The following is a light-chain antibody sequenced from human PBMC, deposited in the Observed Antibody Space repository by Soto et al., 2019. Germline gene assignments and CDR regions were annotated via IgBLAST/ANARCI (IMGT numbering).Light chain of an antibody. V-gene: IGLV1-44*01. Sequence: QSVLTQPPSASGTPGQRVTISCSGSSSNIGSNTVNWYQQLPGTAPQLLISCNNQRPSGVPDRFSGSKSGTSASLAISGLQSEDEDDYYCAAWDASRNGWVFGGGTKVTVL. CDR1: SSNIGSNT. CDR3: AAWDASRNGWV. CDR2: CNN. J-gene: IGLJ3*02.